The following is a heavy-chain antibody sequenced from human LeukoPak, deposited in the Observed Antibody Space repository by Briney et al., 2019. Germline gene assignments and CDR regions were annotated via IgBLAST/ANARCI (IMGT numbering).Heavy chain of an antibody. CDR1: GYTLTSYY. V-gene: IGHV1-46*01. J-gene: IGHJ4*02. D-gene: IGHD6-13*01. CDR3: ARIAAAGDYFDY. CDR2: INPSGGST. Sequence: ASVKVSCKASGYTLTSYYMHWVRQAPGQGLEWMGIINPSGGSTSYAQKFQGRVTMTRDMSTSTVYMELSSLRSEDTAVYYCARIAAAGDYFDYWGQGTLVTVSS.